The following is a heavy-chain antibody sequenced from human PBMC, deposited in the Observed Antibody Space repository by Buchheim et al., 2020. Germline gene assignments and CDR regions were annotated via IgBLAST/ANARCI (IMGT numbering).Heavy chain of an antibody. Sequence: EVQLVQSGPVVKKPGESLRLSCEGSGYSFTSYWIGWVRQMPGKGLEWIGILYPVDSDTRDNPSFQGQVTISADNSINTAFLQWGSLKASDTAIYYCARRGVLTGSYTDFDIWGQGTL. D-gene: IGHD3-10*01. CDR1: GYSFTSYW. CDR2: LYPVDSDT. CDR3: ARRGVLTGSYTDFDI. V-gene: IGHV5-51*01. J-gene: IGHJ4*02.